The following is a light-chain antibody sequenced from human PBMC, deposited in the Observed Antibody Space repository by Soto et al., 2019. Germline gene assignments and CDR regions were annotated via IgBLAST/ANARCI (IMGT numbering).Light chain of an antibody. CDR3: CSYAGSYTYV. CDR1: SSDVGGYNY. J-gene: IGLJ1*01. Sequence: QSALTQPRSVSGSPGQSVTISCTGTSSDVGGYNYFSCYQRHPGKAPKGVIYDVSKRPSGVPDRFSGSQSGNTASLTISALQAQEEGDYYCCSYAGSYTYVFGSGTKVTVL. V-gene: IGLV2-11*01. CDR2: DVS.